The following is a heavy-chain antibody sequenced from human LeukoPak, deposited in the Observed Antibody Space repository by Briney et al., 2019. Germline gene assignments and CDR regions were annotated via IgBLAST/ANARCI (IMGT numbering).Heavy chain of an antibody. CDR1: GFTFSSYG. CDR3: AREGTGIHFDY. V-gene: IGHV3-30*19. CDR2: ISHDGGST. D-gene: IGHD1-1*01. J-gene: IGHJ4*02. Sequence: PGGSLRLSCAASGFTFSSYGMHWVRQAPGMGLEWVADISHDGGSTYYADSVKGRFTISRDNSKNTLYLQMNSLRAEDTAVYYCAREGTGIHFDYWGQGTLVTVSS.